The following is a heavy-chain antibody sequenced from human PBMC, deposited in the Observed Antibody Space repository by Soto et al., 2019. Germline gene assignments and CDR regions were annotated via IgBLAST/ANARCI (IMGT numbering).Heavy chain of an antibody. V-gene: IGHV3-23*01. CDR3: ARFLQLAPYDY. CDR1: GFTFRDYW. D-gene: IGHD5-18*01. Sequence: GGSLRLSCVASGFTFRDYWMSWVRQAPGKGLEWVSAISGSGGSTYYADSVKGRFTISRDNSKNTLYLQMNSLRAEDTAVYYCARFLQLAPYDYWGQGTLVTVSS. CDR2: ISGSGGST. J-gene: IGHJ4*02.